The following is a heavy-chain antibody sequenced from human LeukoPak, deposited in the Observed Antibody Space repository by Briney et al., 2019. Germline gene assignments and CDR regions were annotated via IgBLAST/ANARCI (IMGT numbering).Heavy chain of an antibody. Sequence: GGSLRLSCEGSGFTFSKAWMSWVRQAPGEGLEWVGRMRSNTDGGTTDYAAPVNGRFTISRDDSKNTLYLQMNSLKVGDTAVYYCATEGGLYSGSFSVYWGQGTLVTVSS. CDR1: GFTFSKAW. CDR3: ATEGGLYSGSFSVY. D-gene: IGHD1-26*01. CDR2: MRSNTDGGTT. V-gene: IGHV3-15*01. J-gene: IGHJ4*02.